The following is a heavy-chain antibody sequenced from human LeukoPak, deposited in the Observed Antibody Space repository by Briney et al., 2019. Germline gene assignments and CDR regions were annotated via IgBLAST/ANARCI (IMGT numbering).Heavy chain of an antibody. J-gene: IGHJ4*02. V-gene: IGHV3-7*01. CDR2: IKQDGSEK. Sequence: GSLRLSCAASGFTLSSYWMSWVRQAPGKGLEWVANIKQDGSEKYYVDSVKGRFTISRDNAKNSLYLQMNSLRAEDTAVYYCARVALDYWGQGTLVTVSS. D-gene: IGHD5-12*01. CDR3: ARVALDY. CDR1: GFTLSSYW.